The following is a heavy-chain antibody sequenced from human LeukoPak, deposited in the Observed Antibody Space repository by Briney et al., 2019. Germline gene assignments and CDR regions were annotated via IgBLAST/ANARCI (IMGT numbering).Heavy chain of an antibody. CDR2: IYSTGNT. D-gene: IGHD1-26*01. CDR1: GGPISNYY. Sequence: PSETLSLTCTVSGGPISNYYWSWIRQPAGKGLEYIGRIYSTGNTNYNPSLKSRVTMAVDTSNNQLSLKLTPVTAADTALYFCARGPGYTGSYSFDYWGPGTLVTVSS. V-gene: IGHV4-4*07. J-gene: IGHJ4*02. CDR3: ARGPGYTGSYSFDY.